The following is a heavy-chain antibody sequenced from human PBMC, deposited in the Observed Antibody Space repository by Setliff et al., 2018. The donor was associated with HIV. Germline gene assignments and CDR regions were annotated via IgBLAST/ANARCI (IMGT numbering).Heavy chain of an antibody. CDR3: AREIPFRGNRHMWDYYGMDV. CDR2: IDHSGST. D-gene: IGHD3-10*01. CDR1: DGSFSGYY. Sequence: PSETLSLTCAVYDGSFSGYYWSWIRQPPGKGLEWIGEIDHSGSTNYNPSLRSRVTISVDTSKNQFSLKLSSVTAADTAVYYCAREIPFRGNRHMWDYYGMDVWGQGTTVTVSS. J-gene: IGHJ6*02. V-gene: IGHV4-34*01.